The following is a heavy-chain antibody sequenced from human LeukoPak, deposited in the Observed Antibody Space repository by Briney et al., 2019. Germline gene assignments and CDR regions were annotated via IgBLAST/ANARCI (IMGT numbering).Heavy chain of an antibody. CDR3: ARAHSLFSGSLDY. V-gene: IGHV3-13*05. J-gene: IGHJ4*02. D-gene: IGHD1-26*01. Sequence: GGSLRLSCAASGFTFSSYDMHWVRQSTGKGLAWVSAIGTAGDPYYPGSVKGRFTIARENAKNSLYLQMNSLRAGDTAVYYCARAHSLFSGSLDYWGQGTLVTVSS. CDR2: IGTAGDP. CDR1: GFTFSSYD.